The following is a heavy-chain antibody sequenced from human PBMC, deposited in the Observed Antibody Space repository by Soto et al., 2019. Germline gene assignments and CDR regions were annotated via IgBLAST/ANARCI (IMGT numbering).Heavy chain of an antibody. V-gene: IGHV3-15*07. Sequence: PGGSLRLSCAASGFTFSNAWMNWVRQAPGKGLEWVGRIKSKTDGGTTDYAAPVKGRFTISRDDSKDTLYLQMNSLKTEDTAVYYCTTDLPYYDSSGYYYVVPSVSAFDIWGKGTMVTVSS. CDR1: GFTFSNAW. D-gene: IGHD3-22*01. CDR2: IKSKTDGGTT. J-gene: IGHJ3*02. CDR3: TTDLPYYDSSGYYYVVPSVSAFDI.